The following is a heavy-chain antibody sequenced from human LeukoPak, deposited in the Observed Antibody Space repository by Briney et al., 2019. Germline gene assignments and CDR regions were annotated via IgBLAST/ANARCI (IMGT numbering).Heavy chain of an antibody. CDR2: ISYDGSNK. D-gene: IGHD3-9*01. CDR3: AGEGVFDWFPDAFDI. Sequence: GGSLRLSCAASGFTFSSYAMHWVRQAPGKGLEWVAVISYDGSNKYYADSVKGRFTISRDNSKNTLYLQMNSLRAEDTAVYYCAGEGVFDWFPDAFDIWGQGTMVTVSS. V-gene: IGHV3-30*04. J-gene: IGHJ3*02. CDR1: GFTFSSYA.